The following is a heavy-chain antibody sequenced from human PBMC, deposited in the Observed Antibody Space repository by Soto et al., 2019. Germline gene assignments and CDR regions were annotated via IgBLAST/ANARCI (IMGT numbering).Heavy chain of an antibody. J-gene: IGHJ4*02. V-gene: IGHV3-23*01. CDR3: AKVIVLGASTLEY. CDR1: GFMFNHYA. CDR2: ISGSTGTT. Sequence: GGSLRLSCEASGFMFNHYAMAWVRQTPGKGLEWVSVISGSTGTTYYADSVKGRFTISRDNSKNTVYLQMNSLRVEDPALYSCAKVIVLGASTLEYWGPGTRVTVSS. D-gene: IGHD6-6*01.